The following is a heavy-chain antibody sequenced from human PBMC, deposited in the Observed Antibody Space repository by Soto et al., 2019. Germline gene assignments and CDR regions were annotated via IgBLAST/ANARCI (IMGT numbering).Heavy chain of an antibody. V-gene: IGHV1-18*01. D-gene: IGHD2-15*01. J-gene: IGHJ4*02. CDR3: ARDFPRAFCSGTGCCFDY. CDR1: GYTFTTYG. CDR2: VSANNGDT. Sequence: QVQLVQSGAEVKKHGASMRVSCKASGYTFTTYGISWVRQAPGQGLEWMGWVSANNGDTKYAQKFQDRITLTTDTSTSTAYMEVRSLRSDDTALYFCARDFPRAFCSGTGCCFDYWGQGTPVTVSS.